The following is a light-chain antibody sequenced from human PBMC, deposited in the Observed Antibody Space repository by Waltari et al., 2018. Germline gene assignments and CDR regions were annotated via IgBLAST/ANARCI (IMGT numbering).Light chain of an antibody. Sequence: DIQMTQSPSTLSASVGDRVTITCRASQSISSWLAWYQQKPGKVPKLMIHKASSLASGVPSRLSGSGSGTEFPLTISRLQPDDFSTYYCQQYNSYSGTFGQGTKVEIK. V-gene: IGKV1-5*03. CDR2: KAS. J-gene: IGKJ2*01. CDR1: QSISSW. CDR3: QQYNSYSGT.